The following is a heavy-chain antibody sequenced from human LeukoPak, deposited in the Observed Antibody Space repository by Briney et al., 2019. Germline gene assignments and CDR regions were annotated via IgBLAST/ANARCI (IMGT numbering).Heavy chain of an antibody. J-gene: IGHJ4*02. D-gene: IGHD2-15*01. CDR2: IKQDGSEK. CDR1: GFTFSSYW. Sequence: PGGSLRLSCAASGFTFSSYWMSWVRQAPGKGLEWVANIKQDGSEKYYVDSVKGRFTISRDNAKNSLYLQMNSLRAEDTAVYYCATSSGGSTYYFDYWGQGTLVTVSS. CDR3: ATSSGGSTYYFDY. V-gene: IGHV3-7*01.